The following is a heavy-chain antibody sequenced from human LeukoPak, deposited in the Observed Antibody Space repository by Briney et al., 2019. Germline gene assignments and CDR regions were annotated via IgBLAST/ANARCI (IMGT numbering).Heavy chain of an antibody. V-gene: IGHV3-33*06. CDR1: GFTFSSYG. CDR2: IWYDGSNK. Sequence: GRSLRLSCAASGFTFSSYGMHWVRQAPGKGLEWVAVIWYDGSNKYYADSVKGRFAISRDNSKNTLYLQMNSLRAEDTALYYCAKGSYYDSSGTYYFDYWGQGTLVTVSS. D-gene: IGHD3-22*01. CDR3: AKGSYYDSSGTYYFDY. J-gene: IGHJ4*02.